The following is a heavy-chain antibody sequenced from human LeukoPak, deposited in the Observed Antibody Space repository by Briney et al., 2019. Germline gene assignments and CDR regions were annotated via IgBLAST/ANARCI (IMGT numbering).Heavy chain of an antibody. CDR2: ISYDGSNR. J-gene: IGHJ4*02. D-gene: IGHD4-17*01. CDR1: GFTFNSFG. CDR3: ATDHGFHYGAYFDY. V-gene: IGHV3-30*03. Sequence: PGRSLRLSCAASGFTFNSFGMHWVRQAPGKGLGWVAVISYDGSNRYSADSVKGRFTISRDNSKNTLYLQMNSLRPEDTAVYYCATDHGFHYGAYFDYWGQGTLVTVSS.